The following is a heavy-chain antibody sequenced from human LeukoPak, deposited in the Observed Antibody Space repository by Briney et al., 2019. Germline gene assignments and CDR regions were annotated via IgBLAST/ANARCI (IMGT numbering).Heavy chain of an antibody. CDR2: ISGSGGST. CDR1: GFTFTSYD. J-gene: IGHJ4*02. Sequence: PGGSLRLSCAASGFTFTSYDMSWVRQAPGKGLEWVSSISGSGGSTYYADSVKGRFTISRDNSKNTLYLQMNSLRDEDTAVYYCAKDLYPLSSGYLFDYWGQGTLVTVSS. CDR3: AKDLYPLSSGYLFDY. D-gene: IGHD3-22*01. V-gene: IGHV3-23*01.